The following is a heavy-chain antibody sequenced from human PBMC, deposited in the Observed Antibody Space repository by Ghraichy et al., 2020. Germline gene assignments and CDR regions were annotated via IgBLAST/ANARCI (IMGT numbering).Heavy chain of an antibody. Sequence: GGSLRLSCAASGFTFISYAMHWVRQAPGKGLEWVAILSYDGSNKYYADSVKGRFTISRDNSKNTLYLQVNSLRAEDTAVYYCAREWVGHCSGSSCYSGFDYWGQGTLVTVSS. D-gene: IGHD2-15*01. V-gene: IGHV3-30-3*01. CDR3: AREWVGHCSGSSCYSGFDY. CDR2: LSYDGSNK. CDR1: GFTFISYA. J-gene: IGHJ4*02.